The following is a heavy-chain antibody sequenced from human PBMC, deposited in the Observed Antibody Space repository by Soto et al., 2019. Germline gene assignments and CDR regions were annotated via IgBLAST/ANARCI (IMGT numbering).Heavy chain of an antibody. CDR1: GFMFSSAW. CDR3: VEGSNDF. V-gene: IGHV3-15*01. D-gene: IGHD3-10*01. Sequence: EVQLVESGGDLVKPGGSLRLSCVTSGFMFSSAWMSWVRQAPGKGLEWVGRIKSKSDGGARDYAAPVKGRFSISRDDSKNTVYLQMNSLRAEDTAVYYCVEGSNDFWGQGTLVTVSS. CDR2: IKSKSDGGAR. J-gene: IGHJ4*02.